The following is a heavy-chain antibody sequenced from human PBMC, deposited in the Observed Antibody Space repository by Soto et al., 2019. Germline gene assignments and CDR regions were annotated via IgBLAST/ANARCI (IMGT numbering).Heavy chain of an antibody. Sequence: SETLSLTCTVSGGSISSSSYYWGWIRQPPGKGLEWIGSIYYSGSTYYNPSLKSRVTISVDTSKNQFSLKLSSVTAADTAVYYGIAAAGTSWDYWGQGTLVTVSS. V-gene: IGHV4-39*01. CDR1: GGSISSSSYY. CDR3: IAAAGTSWDY. D-gene: IGHD6-13*01. J-gene: IGHJ4*02. CDR2: IYYSGST.